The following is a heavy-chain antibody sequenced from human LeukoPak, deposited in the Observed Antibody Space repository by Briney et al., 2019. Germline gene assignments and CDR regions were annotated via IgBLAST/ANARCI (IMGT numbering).Heavy chain of an antibody. V-gene: IGHV1-69*04. D-gene: IGHD2-2*01. Sequence: SVKVSCKASGGTFSSYAISWVRQAPGQGLEWMGRIIPIFGIANYAQKFQGRVTITAGKSTSTAYMELSSLRSEDTAVYYCAREGGPVVVPAAIGYYGMDVWGQGTTVTVSS. J-gene: IGHJ6*02. CDR2: IIPIFGIA. CDR1: GGTFSSYA. CDR3: AREGGPVVVPAAIGYYGMDV.